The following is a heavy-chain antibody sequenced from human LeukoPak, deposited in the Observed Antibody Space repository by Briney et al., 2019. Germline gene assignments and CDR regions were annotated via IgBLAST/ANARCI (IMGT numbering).Heavy chain of an antibody. D-gene: IGHD3-16*02. CDR3: AKDYDYVWGTYRSSFDY. V-gene: IGHV3-23*01. J-gene: IGHJ4*02. Sequence: PGRSLRLSCAASGFTFSNYVMNWVRQAPGKGPEWVSSIDGSAGATYYADSVKGRFTISRDNSKNTLYLHMNSLRAEDTAVYYCAKDYDYVWGTYRSSFDYWGQGTLVTVSS. CDR1: GFTFSNYV. CDR2: IDGSAGAT.